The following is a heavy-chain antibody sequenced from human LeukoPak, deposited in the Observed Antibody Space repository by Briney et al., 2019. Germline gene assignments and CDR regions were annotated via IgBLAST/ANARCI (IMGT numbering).Heavy chain of an antibody. J-gene: IGHJ4*02. D-gene: IGHD3-10*01. Sequence: GGSLRLSCAASGFTFSNYVMSWVRQAPGKGLEWVSYINHNGEMIFYPDFVKGRFTISRDNAKNSLYLQMNSLSAEDSAIYYCAKLWRGSYPRYFDYWGQGALVTVSS. V-gene: IGHV3-48*01. CDR2: INHNGEMI. CDR3: AKLWRGSYPRYFDY. CDR1: GFTFSNYV.